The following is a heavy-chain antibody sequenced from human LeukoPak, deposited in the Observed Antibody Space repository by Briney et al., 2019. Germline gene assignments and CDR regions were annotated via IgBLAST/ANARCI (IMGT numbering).Heavy chain of an antibody. V-gene: IGHV1-2*02. D-gene: IGHD3-10*01. CDR3: ARDWAHGSGSFSSLFDY. J-gene: IGHJ4*02. CDR2: VNPNSGST. Sequence: ASVTVSFKASGYTFTDYYMHWVRQAPGQGLEWMGWVNPNSGSTSYAQKFQGRVTMTRDTAISTGYMELSWLRSDDTAVYYCARDWAHGSGSFSSLFDYWGQGTLVTVSS. CDR1: GYTFTDYY.